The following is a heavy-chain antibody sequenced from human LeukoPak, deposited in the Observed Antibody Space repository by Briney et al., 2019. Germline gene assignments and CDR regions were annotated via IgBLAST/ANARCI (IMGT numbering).Heavy chain of an antibody. V-gene: IGHV1-69*04. CDR3: AAEGGSDWFDP. Sequence: SVKVSCKASGGTFSSYAISWVRQAPGQGLEWMGRIIPILGIANYAQKFQGRVTITADKSTSTAYMELSSLRSEDTAVYYCAAEGGSDWFDPWGQGTLVTISS. CDR1: GGTFSSYA. J-gene: IGHJ5*02. D-gene: IGHD1-26*01. CDR2: IIPILGIA.